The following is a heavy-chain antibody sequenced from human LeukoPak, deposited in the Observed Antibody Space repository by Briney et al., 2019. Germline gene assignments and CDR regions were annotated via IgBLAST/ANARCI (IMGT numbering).Heavy chain of an antibody. D-gene: IGHD5-12*01. CDR1: GFTFDDYA. V-gene: IGHV3-30*03. CDR2: ISSDGNDK. CDR3: TTKVIRGNSGDDYDD. Sequence: HAGRSLRLSCAASGFTFDDYAMHWVRQAPGKGLEWVALISSDGNDKLYGDSVKGRFTISRDDSKSTLYLQMNSLRAEDTAVYYCTTKVIRGNSGDDYDDWGQGTLVTVSS. J-gene: IGHJ4*02.